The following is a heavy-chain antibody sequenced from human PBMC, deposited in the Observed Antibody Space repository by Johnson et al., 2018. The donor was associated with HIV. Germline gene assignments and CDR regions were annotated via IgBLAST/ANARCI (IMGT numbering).Heavy chain of an antibody. CDR3: ARDPRLGELKIDRRGYAFDI. D-gene: IGHD3-16*01. Sequence: QVQLVESGGGVVQPGRSLRLSCAASGFTFSDYAMHWVRQAPGKGLEWVAVISYDGSNKYYADSVKGRFTISRDNSKNTLYLQMNSLRAEDTAVYYCARDPRLGELKIDRRGYAFDIWGQGTVVSVSS. CDR2: ISYDGSNK. J-gene: IGHJ3*02. CDR1: GFTFSDYA. V-gene: IGHV3-30*03.